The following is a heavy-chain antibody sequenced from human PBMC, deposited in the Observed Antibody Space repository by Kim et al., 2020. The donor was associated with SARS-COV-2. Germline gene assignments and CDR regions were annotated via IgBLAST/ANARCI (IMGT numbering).Heavy chain of an antibody. CDR2: IWYDGSNK. V-gene: IGHV3-33*01. J-gene: IGHJ4*03. Sequence: GGSLRLSCAASGFTFSSYGMHWVRQAPGKGLEWVAVIWYDGSNKYYADSVKGRFTISRDNSKNTLYLQMNSLRAEDTAVYYCARDDYGDHEGYFDYWGQGTLVTVSS. D-gene: IGHD4-17*01. CDR3: ARDDYGDHEGYFDY. CDR1: GFTFSSYG.